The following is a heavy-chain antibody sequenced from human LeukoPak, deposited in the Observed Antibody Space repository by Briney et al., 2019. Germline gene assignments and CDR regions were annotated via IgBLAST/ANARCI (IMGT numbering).Heavy chain of an antibody. D-gene: IGHD5-24*01. V-gene: IGHV3-9*01. J-gene: IGHJ4*02. CDR3: AKGGYKRWLQLPLGGY. CDR2: ISWNSGSI. Sequence: PGGSLRLSCAASGFTFDDYAMHWVRQAPGKGLEWVSGISWNSGSIGYADSVKGRFTISRDNAKNSLYLQMNSLRAEDTALYYCAKGGYKRWLQLPLGGYWGQGTLVTVSS. CDR1: GFTFDDYA.